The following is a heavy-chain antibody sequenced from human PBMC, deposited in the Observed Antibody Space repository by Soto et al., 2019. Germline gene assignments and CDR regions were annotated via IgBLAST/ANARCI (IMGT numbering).Heavy chain of an antibody. CDR2: LYDVDGT. D-gene: IGHD1-1*01. Sequence: DVQLVESGGGLIQPGGSLRLSCAAFGLTVSGKKYLAWVRQAPGKGLEWLSGLYDVDGTYYADSVKGRFTVSRDSSQSVVYLLMHSLRPDDTAVYYCASWQLQEHAYDIWGLGTAVTVSS. CDR3: ASWQLQEHAYDI. J-gene: IGHJ3*02. CDR1: GLTVSGKKY. V-gene: IGHV3-53*01.